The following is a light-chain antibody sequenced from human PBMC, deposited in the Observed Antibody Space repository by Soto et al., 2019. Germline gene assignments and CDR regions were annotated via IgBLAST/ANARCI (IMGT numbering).Light chain of an antibody. CDR1: QILRHSNGVNY. V-gene: IGKV2-28*01. CDR2: LSY. J-gene: IGKJ3*01. CDR3: MTALQTQFT. Sequence: EIVLTQSPLSLPVTPGEAASISCRASQILRHSNGVNYLDWYLQKPGQSPQLLIYLSYNRASGVTDRFSGSGSGTDFTLILRRVEAEEVGVYDCMTALQTQFTLGHG.